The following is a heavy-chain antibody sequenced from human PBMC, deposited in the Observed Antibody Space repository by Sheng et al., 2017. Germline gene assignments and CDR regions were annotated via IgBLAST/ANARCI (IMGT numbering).Heavy chain of an antibody. CDR1: GYSISSGYY. CDR2: IYYSGST. D-gene: IGHD4-4*01. CDR3: ARGVHDYSYYFDY. V-gene: IGHV4-38-2*02. Sequence: QVQLQQSGPGLVKPSETLSLTCTVSGYSISSGYYWGWIRQPPGKGLEWIGSIYYSGSTYYNPSLKSRVTISVDTSMNQFSLRLTSVTAADTAVYYCARGVHDYSYYFDYWGQGTLVTVSA. J-gene: IGHJ4*02.